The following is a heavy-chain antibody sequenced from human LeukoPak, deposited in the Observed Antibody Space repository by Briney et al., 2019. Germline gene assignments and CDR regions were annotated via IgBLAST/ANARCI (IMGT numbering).Heavy chain of an antibody. CDR1: GYTFTSYY. J-gene: IGHJ6*03. V-gene: IGHV1-2*02. CDR3: ARDLLPGSYRYRYYYYYMDV. D-gene: IGHD3-16*02. Sequence: ASVKVSCKASGYTFTSYYMHWERQAPGQGLEWMGWINPNSGGTNYAQKFQGRVTMTRDTSISTAYMELSRLRSDDTAVYYCARDLLPGSYRYRYYYYYMDVWGKGTTVTVSS. CDR2: INPNSGGT.